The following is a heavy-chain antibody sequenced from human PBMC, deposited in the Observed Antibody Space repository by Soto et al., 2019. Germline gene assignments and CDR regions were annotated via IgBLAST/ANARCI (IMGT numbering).Heavy chain of an antibody. J-gene: IGHJ4*02. D-gene: IGHD3-10*01. CDR2: IKQDGSEK. CDR1: GFTFSSYW. V-gene: IGHV3-7*01. Sequence: SGGSLRLSCAASGFTFSSYWMSWVRQAPGKGLEWVANIKQDGSEKYYVDSVKGRFTISRDNAKNSLYLQMNSLRAEDTAVYYCARTRLVRGVSQPYYFDYWGQGTLVTVSS. CDR3: ARTRLVRGVSQPYYFDY.